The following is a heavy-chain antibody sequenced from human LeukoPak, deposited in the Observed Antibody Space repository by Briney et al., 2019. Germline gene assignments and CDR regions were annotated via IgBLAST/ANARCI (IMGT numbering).Heavy chain of an antibody. Sequence: GSSVKVSCKASGGTFSSYAISWVRQAPGQGLEWMGGIIPIFGTANYAQKFQGRVTITTDKSTSTAYMELSSLRSEDTAVYYCARAILEWFRYRGYYYYYMDVWGKGTTVTVSS. D-gene: IGHD3-3*01. CDR1: GGTFSSYA. V-gene: IGHV1-69*05. J-gene: IGHJ6*03. CDR3: ARAILEWFRYRGYYYYYMDV. CDR2: IIPIFGTA.